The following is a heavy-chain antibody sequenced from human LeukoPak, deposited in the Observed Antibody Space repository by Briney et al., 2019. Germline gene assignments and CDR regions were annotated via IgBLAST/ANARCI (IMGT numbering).Heavy chain of an antibody. CDR2: FDPEDGET. CDR3: ATSHYGSGSYNY. J-gene: IGHJ4*02. V-gene: IGHV1-24*01. Sequence: ASVKVSCKVSGYTLTELSMHWMRQAPGKGLEWMGGFDPEDGETIYAQKFQGRVTMTEDTSTDTAYMELSSLRSEDTAVYYCATSHYGSGSYNYWGQGTLVTVSS. CDR1: GYTLTELS. D-gene: IGHD3-10*01.